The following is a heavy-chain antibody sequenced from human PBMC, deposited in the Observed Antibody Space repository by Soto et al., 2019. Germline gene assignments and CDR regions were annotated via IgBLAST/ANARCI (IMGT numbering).Heavy chain of an antibody. Sequence: QMQLVQSGPEVKKPGTSVKVSCKASGFTFTSSAVQWVRQARGQRLEWIGWIVVGSGNTNYAQKFQERVTNTRDMSTRTLYMELSSLKSYNTAVYYCAAIQERVHYYVMDVWGQGTTVTASS. CDR1: GFTFTSSA. CDR3: AAIQERVHYYVMDV. CDR2: IVVGSGNT. J-gene: IGHJ6*02. V-gene: IGHV1-58*01. D-gene: IGHD2-21*01.